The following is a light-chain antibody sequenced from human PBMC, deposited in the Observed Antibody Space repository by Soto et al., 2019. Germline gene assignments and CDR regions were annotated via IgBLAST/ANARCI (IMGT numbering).Light chain of an antibody. V-gene: IGKV3-15*01. Sequence: EIVMTQSPATLSVSPGERATLSCRASQSVSSNLAWYQQKPGQAPRLLIYGASTRATGVPARFSGSGSGIESTLTISSLQSEDFVVYYCQQYNNSPPWTFGQGTKVEL. CDR2: GAS. CDR1: QSVSSN. J-gene: IGKJ1*01. CDR3: QQYNNSPPWT.